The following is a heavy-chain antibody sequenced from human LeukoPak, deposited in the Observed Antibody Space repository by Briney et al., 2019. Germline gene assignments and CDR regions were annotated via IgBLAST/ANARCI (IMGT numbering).Heavy chain of an antibody. D-gene: IGHD1-7*01. J-gene: IGHJ4*02. CDR3: ATPGGGELNAYYDY. CDR1: GHAL. CDR2: IGPYKRNA. V-gene: IGHV1-18*01. Sequence: ASVKVSCKASGHALISWVRLAPGQGLEWMGWIGPYKRNANYAEKFQGRVTMTIDTSTSTAYMELRSLKPDDTAVHYCATPGGGELNAYYDYWXXGTXVXVSS.